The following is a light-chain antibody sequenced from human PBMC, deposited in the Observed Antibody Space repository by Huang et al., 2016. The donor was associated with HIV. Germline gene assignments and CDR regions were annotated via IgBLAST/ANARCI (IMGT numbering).Light chain of an antibody. CDR1: QTITTY. V-gene: IGKV1-39*01. CDR3: QQGYSSLLS. CDR2: AAS. Sequence: DIQMTQSPSSLSASVGDRVIMTCRASQTITTYLNWYQQRPGKAPKLLIYAASRLQSGGPSRFSGSGSGTKFTLTSSSLQPEDFATYYCQQGYSSLLSFGGGTKVAIK. J-gene: IGKJ4*01.